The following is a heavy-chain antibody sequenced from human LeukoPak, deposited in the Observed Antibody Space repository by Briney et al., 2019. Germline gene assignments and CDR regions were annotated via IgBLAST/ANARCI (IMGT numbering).Heavy chain of an antibody. Sequence: SETLSLTCSVSGGSISSYYWSWIRQPPGKGLEWIVFISYSGSTGYRPSLKSRVSISVDTSKNQFSLKLSSVTAADTAVYYCARGGGYDWGAFDYWGQGTLVTVSS. CDR2: ISYSGST. CDR3: ARGGGYDWGAFDY. D-gene: IGHD5-12*01. J-gene: IGHJ4*02. V-gene: IGHV4-59*01. CDR1: GGSISSYY.